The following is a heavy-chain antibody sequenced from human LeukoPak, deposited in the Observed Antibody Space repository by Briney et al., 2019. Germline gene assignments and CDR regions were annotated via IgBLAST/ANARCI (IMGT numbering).Heavy chain of an antibody. CDR2: INTNTGNP. V-gene: IGHV7-4-1*02. D-gene: IGHD2-8*01. CDR3: ARDDAYCTNGVCYPGYYYYMDV. CDR1: RDTLTEFS. J-gene: IGHJ6*03. Sequence: GASVKVSCKVSRDTLTEFSIHWVRQARGIGLEWMGWINTNTGNPTYAQGFTGRFVFSLDTSVSTAYLQISSLKAEDTAVYYCARDDAYCTNGVCYPGYYYYMDVWGKGTTVTVSS.